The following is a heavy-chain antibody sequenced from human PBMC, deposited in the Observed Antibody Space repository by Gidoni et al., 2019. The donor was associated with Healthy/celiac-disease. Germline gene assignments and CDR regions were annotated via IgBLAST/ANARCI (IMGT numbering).Heavy chain of an antibody. J-gene: IGHJ4*02. CDR1: GYSFTSYW. D-gene: IGHD3-22*01. CDR2: IYPGDSDT. CDR3: ARHDYDSSGYYLDD. Sequence: EVQLLQSAAEVKKPGETLKISCTCSGYSFTSYWIGWGRQMPGKGLEWMGSIYPGDSDTRDSPSFQGQVTISADKSISTAYLQWSSLKASDTAMYYCARHDYDSSGYYLDDWGQGTLVTVSS. V-gene: IGHV5-51*01.